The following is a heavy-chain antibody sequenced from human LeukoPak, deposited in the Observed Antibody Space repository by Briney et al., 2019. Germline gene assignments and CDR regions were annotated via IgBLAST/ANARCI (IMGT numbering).Heavy chain of an antibody. CDR1: GYTFTGYY. CDR3: ARGFLRAGFPKPTHENWFDP. CDR2: INPNSGGT. Sequence: AASVKVSCKASGYTFTGYYMHWVRQAPGQGLEWMGWINPNSGGTNYAQKFQGRVTMTRDTSISTAYMELSRLRSDDTAVYYCARGFLRAGFPKPTHENWFDPWGQGTLVTVSS. D-gene: IGHD2-21*01. V-gene: IGHV1-2*02. J-gene: IGHJ5*02.